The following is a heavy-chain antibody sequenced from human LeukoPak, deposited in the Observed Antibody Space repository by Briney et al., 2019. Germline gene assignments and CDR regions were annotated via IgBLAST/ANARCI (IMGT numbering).Heavy chain of an antibody. CDR2: IIPIFGTA. CDR3: ARSTMIVVVITSTTETSFDY. D-gene: IGHD3-22*01. J-gene: IGHJ4*02. CDR1: GGTFGSYA. V-gene: IGHV1-69*13. Sequence: SGNVACKASGGTFGSYAISWVRQAPGQGLEWMGGIIPIFGTANYAQKFQGRVTITADESTSTAYMELSSLRSEDTAVYYCARSTMIVVVITSTTETSFDYWGQGTLVTVSS.